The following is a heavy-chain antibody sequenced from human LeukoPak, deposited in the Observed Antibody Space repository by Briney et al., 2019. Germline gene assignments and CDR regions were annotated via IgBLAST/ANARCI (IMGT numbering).Heavy chain of an antibody. CDR1: GGSFTDYY. Sequence: SSETLSLTCAVYGGSFTDYYWSWIRQAPGKGLEWIGRIHHSAGTSYNPSLKSRVTISADTSKKQLSLKLTSVTAADTAVFYCARGPVRDDGLTGDSYYYGFDVWGQGTTVTVSS. V-gene: IGHV4-34*01. J-gene: IGHJ6*02. D-gene: IGHD3-9*01. CDR3: ARGPVRDDGLTGDSYYYGFDV. CDR2: IHHSAGT.